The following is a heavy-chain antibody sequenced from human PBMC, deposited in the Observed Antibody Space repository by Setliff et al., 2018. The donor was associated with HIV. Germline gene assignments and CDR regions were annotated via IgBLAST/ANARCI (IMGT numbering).Heavy chain of an antibody. V-gene: IGHV3-30*03. CDR1: GFTFTSYS. J-gene: IGHJ4*02. D-gene: IGHD1-26*01. CDR3: ARARFSGSYYEGYFDS. Sequence: PGGSLRLSCAASGFTFTSYSMHWVCQAPGKGLEWLALISYDGSTTYYADSLKGRFTISRDNSKKTLYLQMKSLRGDDSAVYFCARARFSGSYYEGYFDSWGQGTRVTVSS. CDR2: ISYDGSTT.